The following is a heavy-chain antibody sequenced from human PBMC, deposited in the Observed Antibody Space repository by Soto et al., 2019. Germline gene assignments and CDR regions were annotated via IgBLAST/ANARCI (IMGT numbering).Heavy chain of an antibody. D-gene: IGHD4-17*01. CDR1: GFTSSNYW. CDR2: IKQDGSVK. J-gene: IGHJ4*02. V-gene: IGHV3-7*03. Sequence: PGGSLRLSCAPSGFTSSNYWMSWVRQAPGQGLEWVASIKQDGSVKHYVDSVKGRSTISRANAEKSLHLQMNSLRAEDTAVYYCAKLRGDYTVFDYWGQGARVTVSS. CDR3: AKLRGDYTVFDY.